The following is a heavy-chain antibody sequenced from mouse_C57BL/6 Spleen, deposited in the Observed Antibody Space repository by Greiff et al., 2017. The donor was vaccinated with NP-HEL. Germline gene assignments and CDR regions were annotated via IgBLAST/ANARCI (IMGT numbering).Heavy chain of an antibody. CDR3: ARRENYYGSSYLAWFAY. CDR1: GYTFTSYW. CDR2: INPSNGGT. Sequence: QVHVKQPGTELVKPGASVKLSCKASGYTFTSYWMHWAKQRPGQGLEWIGNINPSNGGTNYNEKFKSKATLTVDKSSSTAYMQLSSLTSEDSAVYYCARRENYYGSSYLAWFAYWGQGTLVTVSA. J-gene: IGHJ3*01. V-gene: IGHV1-53*01. D-gene: IGHD1-1*01.